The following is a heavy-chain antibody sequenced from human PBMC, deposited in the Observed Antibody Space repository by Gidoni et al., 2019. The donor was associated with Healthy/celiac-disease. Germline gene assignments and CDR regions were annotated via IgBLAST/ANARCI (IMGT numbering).Heavy chain of an antibody. CDR3: ARDIRWGYCSGGSCLDAFDI. D-gene: IGHD2-15*01. J-gene: IGHJ3*02. V-gene: IGHV6-1*01. Sequence: NWSRQSPSRGLEWLGRIYYRSKWYNDYAVSVKSRITINPDTSKNQFSLQLNSVTPEDTAVYYCARDIRWGYCSGGSCLDAFDIWGQGTMVTVSS. CDR2: IYYRSKWYN.